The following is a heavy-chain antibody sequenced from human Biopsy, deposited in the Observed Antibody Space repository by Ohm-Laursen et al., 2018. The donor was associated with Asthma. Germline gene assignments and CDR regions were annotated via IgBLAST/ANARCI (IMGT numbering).Heavy chain of an antibody. J-gene: IGHJ5*02. Sequence: GTLSLTWTVSGGSISDYYKTWFRQPPGKGLEWIGYIYYSGSTNYNPSLKSRVTISEDTSKNQFSLKLTSVTAADTAVYYCARGVITNWFDPWGQGTLVTVSS. D-gene: IGHD3-16*02. V-gene: IGHV4-59*01. CDR3: ARGVITNWFDP. CDR1: GGSISDYY. CDR2: IYYSGST.